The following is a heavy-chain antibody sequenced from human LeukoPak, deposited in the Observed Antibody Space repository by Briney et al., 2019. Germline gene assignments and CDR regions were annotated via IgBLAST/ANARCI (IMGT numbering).Heavy chain of an antibody. V-gene: IGHV3-23*01. D-gene: IGHD6-13*01. CDR2: ISGNGYTT. Sequence: GGSLRLSCAASGFTFRSHGMHWVRQAPGKGLEWLSSISGNGYTTYYADSVKGRFTVSRDNSKNTLFLQMNSLRAEDTAVYFCAKGVSSPLYYFDYWGQGALVTVSS. CDR1: GFTFRSHG. CDR3: AKGVSSPLYYFDY. J-gene: IGHJ4*02.